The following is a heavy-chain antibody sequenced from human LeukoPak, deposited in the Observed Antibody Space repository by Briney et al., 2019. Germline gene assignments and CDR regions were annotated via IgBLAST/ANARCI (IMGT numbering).Heavy chain of an antibody. CDR3: ARSGGSGWYGYYYYMDV. CDR2: IYHSGST. Sequence: SETLSLTCAVSGVSISSGGSSWSWIRQPPGKGLEWIGFIYHSGSTYYNPSLKSRVTISIDRSKNQFSLKLRSVTAADTAVYYCARSGGSGWYGYYYYMDVWGKGTTVTVSS. V-gene: IGHV4-30-2*01. J-gene: IGHJ6*03. D-gene: IGHD6-19*01. CDR1: GVSISSGGSS.